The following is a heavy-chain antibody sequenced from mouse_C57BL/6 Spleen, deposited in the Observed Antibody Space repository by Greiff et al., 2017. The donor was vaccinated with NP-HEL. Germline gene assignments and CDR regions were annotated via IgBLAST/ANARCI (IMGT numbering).Heavy chain of an antibody. Sequence: EVMLVESGGGLVQPGGSLSLSCAASGFTFTDYYMSWVRQPPGKALEWLGFIRNKANGYTTEYSASVKGRFTISRDNSQSILYLQMNALRAEDSATYYCARYGSSYDYFDYGGQGTTLTVSS. D-gene: IGHD1-1*01. V-gene: IGHV7-3*01. CDR2: IRNKANGYTT. CDR3: ARYGSSYDYFDY. J-gene: IGHJ2*01. CDR1: GFTFTDYY.